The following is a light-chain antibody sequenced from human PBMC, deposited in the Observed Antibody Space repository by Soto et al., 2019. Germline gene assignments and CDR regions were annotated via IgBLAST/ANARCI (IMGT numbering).Light chain of an antibody. J-gene: IGKJ1*01. CDR3: QHYGDSSWT. V-gene: IGKV3-15*01. Sequence: EIVMTQSPATLSVSPGEGATLSCRASQSVSSNLAWYQQKPGQAPRLLIYGASTRATGIPDRFSGSGSGTDFTLTISRLEPDDFAVYYCQHYGDSSWTFGQGTKVDIK. CDR2: GAS. CDR1: QSVSSN.